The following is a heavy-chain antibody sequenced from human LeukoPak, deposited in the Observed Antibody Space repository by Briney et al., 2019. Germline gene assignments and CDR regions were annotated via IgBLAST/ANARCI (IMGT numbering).Heavy chain of an antibody. V-gene: IGHV1-69*13. CDR1: GGTFSSYV. CDR3: ARGPITTRSHFDY. D-gene: IGHD3-22*01. CDR2: IIPIFATA. J-gene: IGHJ4*02. Sequence: SVKVSCKASGGTFSSYVISWVRQAPGQGLEWMGGIIPIFATANYAQKFQGRVTITADESTSTAYMELSSLRSEDTAVYYCARGPITTRSHFDYWGQGTLVTVSS.